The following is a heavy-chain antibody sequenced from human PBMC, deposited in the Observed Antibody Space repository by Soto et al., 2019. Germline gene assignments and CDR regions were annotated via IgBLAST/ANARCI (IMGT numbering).Heavy chain of an antibody. CDR2: IWYDGSNK. CDR3: ARDEGAYGGLDY. CDR1: GFTFSSYG. J-gene: IGHJ4*02. Sequence: GGSLRLSCAASGFTFSSYGMHWVRQAPGKGLEWVAVIWYDGSNKYYADSVKGRFTISRDNSKNTLYLQMNSLRAEDTAVYYCARDEGAYGGLDYWGQGTLVTVSS. D-gene: IGHD4-17*01. V-gene: IGHV3-33*01.